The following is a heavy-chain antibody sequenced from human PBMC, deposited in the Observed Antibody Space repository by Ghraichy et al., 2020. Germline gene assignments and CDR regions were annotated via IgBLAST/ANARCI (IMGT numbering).Heavy chain of an antibody. CDR3: ARARKEPGVRWNIFDS. CDR1: GGSISSGGYS. Sequence: SQTLSLTCAVSGGSISSGGYSWSWIRQPPGEGLEWIGYSYHTGTAYYNPSLKSRVTISVDRSKNQFSLKLNSVTAADTALYFCARARKEPGVRWNIFDSWGQGTLVTVSS. V-gene: IGHV4-30-2*01. J-gene: IGHJ4*02. D-gene: IGHD1/OR15-1a*01. CDR2: SYHTGTA.